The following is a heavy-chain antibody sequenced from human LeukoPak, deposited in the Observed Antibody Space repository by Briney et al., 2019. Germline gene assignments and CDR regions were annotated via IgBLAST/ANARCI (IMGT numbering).Heavy chain of an antibody. J-gene: IGHJ6*02. D-gene: IGHD2-2*01. CDR3: ARDGGYCRSASCSQYFYYGLDV. Sequence: GASVKVSCKASGYTFSDHYVHWVRQAPGRGLEWMGLIHPSSGDKSNTQRFEGRVTLTRETSISTVYMELTGLRSDDTAVFYCARDGGYCRSASCSQYFYYGLDVWGQGTTVTVSS. CDR2: IHPSSGDK. CDR1: GYTFSDHY. V-gene: IGHV1-2*02.